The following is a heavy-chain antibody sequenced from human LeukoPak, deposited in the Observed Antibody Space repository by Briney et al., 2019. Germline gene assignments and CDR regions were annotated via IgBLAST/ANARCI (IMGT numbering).Heavy chain of an antibody. Sequence: PGRSLRLSCAASGFTFSSYGMHWVRQAPGKGLEWVAVIWYDGSNKYYADSVKGRFTISRDNSKNTLYLQLNSLRAEDTAIYYCAKGIASHDFFSRGDWGQGTLVTVSS. V-gene: IGHV3-33*06. CDR1: GFTFSSYG. J-gene: IGHJ4*02. CDR2: IWYDGSNK. D-gene: IGHD2-21*01. CDR3: AKGIASHDFFSRGD.